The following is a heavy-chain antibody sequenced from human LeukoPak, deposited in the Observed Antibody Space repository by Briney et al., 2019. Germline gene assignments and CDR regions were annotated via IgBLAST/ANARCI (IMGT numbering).Heavy chain of an antibody. CDR1: GFTFDDYA. Sequence: GGSLRLSCAASGFTFDDYAMHWVRQAPGKGLQWISSINWVGDTSSYADSVKGRFTVSRDNTKGSLYLQMHSLRSEDTALYYCAKDRQYGDYGGGDFFDSWGQGTLVTVSS. CDR3: AKDRQYGDYGGGDFFDS. CDR2: INWVGDTS. V-gene: IGHV3-43D*03. J-gene: IGHJ4*02. D-gene: IGHD4-17*01.